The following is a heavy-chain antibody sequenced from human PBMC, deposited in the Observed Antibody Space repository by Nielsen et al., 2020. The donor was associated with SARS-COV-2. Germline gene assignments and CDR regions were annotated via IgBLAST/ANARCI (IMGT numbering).Heavy chain of an antibody. V-gene: IGHV3-7*01. CDR1: GFTLSSYW. CDR2: INQDGSAK. J-gene: IGHJ4*02. CDR3: ARDEK. Sequence: GGSLRLSCAASGFTLSSYWMTWVRQAPGKGLEWVANINQDGSAKYYVDSVKGRFTISRDNAKNSLYLQINGLRVDDTAVYYCARDEKWGQGTLVTVSS.